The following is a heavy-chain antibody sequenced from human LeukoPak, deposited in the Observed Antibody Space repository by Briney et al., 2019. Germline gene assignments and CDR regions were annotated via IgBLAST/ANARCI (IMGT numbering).Heavy chain of an antibody. Sequence: GASVKVSCKASGYTFTSYGISWVRQAPGQGLEWMGWISAYNGNTNYAQKLQGRVTMTTDTSTSTAYMELRSLRSDDTAVYYCARGRQTYYDFWSGYYTGFGLGTYYFDYWGQGTLVTVSS. D-gene: IGHD3-3*01. CDR3: ARGRQTYYDFWSGYYTGFGLGTYYFDY. J-gene: IGHJ4*02. CDR1: GYTFTSYG. V-gene: IGHV1-18*01. CDR2: ISAYNGNT.